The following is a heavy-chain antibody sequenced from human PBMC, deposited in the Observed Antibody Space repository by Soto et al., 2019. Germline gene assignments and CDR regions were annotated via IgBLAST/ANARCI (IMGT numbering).Heavy chain of an antibody. J-gene: IGHJ4*02. CDR3: AHSVVAGLGYYFDY. V-gene: IGHV2-5*02. CDR2: IYWEDDK. CDR1: GFSLSSTRVA. Sequence: QITLKESGPTLVKPTQTLTLTCTFSGFSLSSTRVAVGWIRQPPGKALEWLALIYWEDDKRYSPFLKSRLTITKDTSNNQGVLTMTNMDPVDTATYYCAHSVVAGLGYYFDYWGQGTLVTVSS. D-gene: IGHD6-19*01.